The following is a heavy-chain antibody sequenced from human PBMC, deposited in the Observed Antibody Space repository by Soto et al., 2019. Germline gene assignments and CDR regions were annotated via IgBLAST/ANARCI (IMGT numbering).Heavy chain of an antibody. Sequence: ASVKVSCKASGYTFTSYGISWVRQAPGQGLEWMGWISAYDGNTNYAQKLQGRVTMTTDTSTSTAYMELRSLRSEDTAVYYCARGIPRIDVVVPAAPGFDYWGQGTLVTVSS. D-gene: IGHD2-2*01. CDR2: ISAYDGNT. J-gene: IGHJ4*02. V-gene: IGHV1-18*01. CDR3: ARGIPRIDVVVPAAPGFDY. CDR1: GYTFTSYG.